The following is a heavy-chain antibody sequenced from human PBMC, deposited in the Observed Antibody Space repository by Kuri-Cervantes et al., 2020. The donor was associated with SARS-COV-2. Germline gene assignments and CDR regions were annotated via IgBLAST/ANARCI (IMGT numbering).Heavy chain of an antibody. D-gene: IGHD2-2*02. CDR3: ARVGGYCSSTSCHNHAFDI. Sequence: GESLKISCKGSGYSFTSYWIGWVRQMPGKGLEWMGIIYPGDSDTRYSPSFQGQVTISADKSISTAYLQWSSLKASDTAMYYCARVGGYCSSTSCHNHAFDIWGQGTMVTVSS. V-gene: IGHV5-51*01. CDR2: IYPGDSDT. J-gene: IGHJ3*02. CDR1: GYSFTSYW.